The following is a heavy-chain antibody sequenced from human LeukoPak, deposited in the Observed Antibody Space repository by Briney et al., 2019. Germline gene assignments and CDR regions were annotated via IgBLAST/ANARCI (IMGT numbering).Heavy chain of an antibody. CDR1: GYTFTGYY. V-gene: IGHV1-2*02. J-gene: IGHJ3*02. Sequence: AASVEVSCKASGYTFTGYYMHWVRQAAGQGLEWMGWINPNSGGTNYAQKFQGRVTMTRDTSISTAYMELSRLRSDDTAVYYCARDGDAGAFDIWGQGTMVTVSS. D-gene: IGHD7-27*01. CDR2: INPNSGGT. CDR3: ARDGDAGAFDI.